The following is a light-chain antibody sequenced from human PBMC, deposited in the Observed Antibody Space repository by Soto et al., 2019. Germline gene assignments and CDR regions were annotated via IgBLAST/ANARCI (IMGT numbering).Light chain of an antibody. V-gene: IGKV1-5*01. CDR2: DAS. J-gene: IGKJ1*01. CDR1: QSINSW. CDR3: QQYDTYPWT. Sequence: DIQMTQSPSTLSASVGDRVTITCRASQSINSWLAWYQLKPGKAPELLIFDASKLESGVPSRFSGSGSGTEFTLTISSLQPDDFATHYCQQYDTYPWTFGPGTKV.